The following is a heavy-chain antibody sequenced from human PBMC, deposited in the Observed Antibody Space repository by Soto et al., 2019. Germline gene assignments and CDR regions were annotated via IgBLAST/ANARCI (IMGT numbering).Heavy chain of an antibody. CDR3: AREGGVARGRPGTDV. CDR2: FYTNGST. Sequence: SETLSLTCTVSGASISTYYWSWIRQPAGKGLEWIGRFYTNGSTNYNPSLKSRVTMSVDTSKNQFSLKLSSVTAADTAIYYCAREGGVARGRPGTDVWGQGTRVTVSS. D-gene: IGHD1-26*01. J-gene: IGHJ6*02. CDR1: GASISTYY. V-gene: IGHV4-4*07.